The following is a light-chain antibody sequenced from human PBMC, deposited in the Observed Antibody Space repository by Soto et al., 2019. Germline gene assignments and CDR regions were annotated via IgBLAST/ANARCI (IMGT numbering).Light chain of an antibody. CDR3: QTGNSEAEI. CDR1: KLGDGF. CDR2: EDM. V-gene: IGLV3-1*01. Sequence: SYELSQPPSVSVSPGQTASISCSGDKLGDGFVCWYQLKPGQSPQLVIYEDMKRPSGVPERFSGSNSGNTATLTIDGTQGMDEADYFCQTGNSEAEIFGGGPKVTVL. J-gene: IGLJ2*01.